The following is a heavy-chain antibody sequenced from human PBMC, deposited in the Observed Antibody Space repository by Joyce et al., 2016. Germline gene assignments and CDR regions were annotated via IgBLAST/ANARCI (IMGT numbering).Heavy chain of an antibody. J-gene: IGHJ4*02. V-gene: IGHV1-69*11. D-gene: IGHD4-17*01. CDR3: ARVDGDYEGYFEF. CDR1: GGPLRNSA. Sequence: QVQLVQSGAEVKKPESSVKVSCKVSGGPLRNSALAWVRQAPGQGLEWIGGIIPFLDRADYAQKLQDRLTIVADESTSTVHMELRSLRFEDTAVYYCARVDGDYEGYFEFWGQGTLVTVSS. CDR2: IIPFLDRA.